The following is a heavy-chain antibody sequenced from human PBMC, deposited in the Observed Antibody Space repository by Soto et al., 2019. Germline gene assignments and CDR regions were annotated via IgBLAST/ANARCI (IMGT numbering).Heavy chain of an antibody. CDR1: GGSISSSSYT. J-gene: IGHJ6*02. V-gene: IGHV4-39*07. D-gene: IGHD3-16*02. Sequence: PSETLSLTCTVSGGSISSSSYTWGWIRQPPGKGLEWIGSIYSSGSTYYNPSLKSRVTISVDTSKNQFSLKLSSVTAADTAVYYCARGNGAGYTYYYYYYGMDVWGQGTTVTVSS. CDR3: ARGNGAGYTYYYYYYGMDV. CDR2: IYSSGST.